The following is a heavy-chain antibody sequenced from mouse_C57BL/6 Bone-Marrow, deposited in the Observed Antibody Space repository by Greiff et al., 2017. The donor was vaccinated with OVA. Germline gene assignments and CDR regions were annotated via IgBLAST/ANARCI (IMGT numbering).Heavy chain of an antibody. CDR2: ISSGSSTI. CDR1: GFTFSDYG. J-gene: IGHJ4*01. V-gene: IGHV5-17*01. CDR3: ARMGGAMDY. Sequence: EVKLMESGGGLVKPGGSLKLSCAASGFTFSDYGMHWVRQAPEKGLEWVAYISSGSSTIYYADTVKGRFTISRDNAKNTLFLQMTSLRSEDTAMYYCARMGGAMDYWGKGTSVTVSS.